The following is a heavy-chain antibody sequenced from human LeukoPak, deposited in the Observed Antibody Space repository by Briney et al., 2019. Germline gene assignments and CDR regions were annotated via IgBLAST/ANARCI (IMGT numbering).Heavy chain of an antibody. CDR2: INHSGST. CDR1: GGSFSGYY. CDR3: ASVELATAYFYH. V-gene: IGHV4-34*01. Sequence: SETLSLTCAVYGGSFSGYYWSWIRQPPGKGLEWLGEINHSGSTNYNPSLKSRVTISVDTSKNQVSLKVSSVTAADTAVYYCASVELATAYFYHWGQGTLVTVSS. D-gene: IGHD5-24*01. J-gene: IGHJ4*02.